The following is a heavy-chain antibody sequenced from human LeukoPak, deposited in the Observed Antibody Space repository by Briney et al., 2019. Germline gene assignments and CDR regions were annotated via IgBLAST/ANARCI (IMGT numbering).Heavy chain of an antibody. Sequence: GGSLRLSCAASGFTFSSYSMNWVRQAPGKGLEWISYISSSSSTIYYADSVKGRFTISRDNAKNSLYLQMNSLRAEDTAVYYCATSGSYFRYYFDHWGQGTLVTVSS. CDR3: ATSGSYFRYYFDH. D-gene: IGHD1-26*01. CDR1: GFTFSSYS. CDR2: ISSSSSTI. J-gene: IGHJ4*02. V-gene: IGHV3-48*04.